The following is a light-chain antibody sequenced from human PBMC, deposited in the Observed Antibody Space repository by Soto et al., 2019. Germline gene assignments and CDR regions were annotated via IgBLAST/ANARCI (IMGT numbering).Light chain of an antibody. CDR2: AAS. Sequence: DIQMTQSPSSLSASVGDRVTITCRASQSISSYLNWNQQKPGKAPKLLIYAASSLQSGVPSRFSGSGSGTDFTLTISSLQPADFATYYCQQSYSTPLTFGPGTKVDIK. CDR1: QSISSY. J-gene: IGKJ3*01. V-gene: IGKV1-39*01. CDR3: QQSYSTPLT.